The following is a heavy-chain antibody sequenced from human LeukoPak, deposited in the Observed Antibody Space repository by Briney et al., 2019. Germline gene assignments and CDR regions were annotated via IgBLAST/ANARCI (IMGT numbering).Heavy chain of an antibody. V-gene: IGHV1-18*01. CDR2: ISAYNGNT. CDR3: ARDNGRWLQLIAFDI. D-gene: IGHD5-24*01. Sequence: ASVKVSCKASGYTFTSYGISWVRQAPGQGLEWMGWISAYNGNTNYAQKLQGRVTMTTDTSTSTAYMELRSLRSDDTAVYYCARDNGRWLQLIAFDIWGQGTMVTVSS. CDR1: GYTFTSYG. J-gene: IGHJ3*02.